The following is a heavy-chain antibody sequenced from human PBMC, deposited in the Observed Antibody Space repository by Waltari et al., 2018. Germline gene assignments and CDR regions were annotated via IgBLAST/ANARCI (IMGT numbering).Heavy chain of an antibody. CDR3: ARDAEWSPGAFDV. V-gene: IGHV4-38-2*02. Sequence: QVQLRESGPRLVKPSETLSLTCTVSGDSINSGYYWGWIRQPPGKGLEWIGSVHRSGSTYYNPSLKSRVTLSVDTSKNQFSLKLNSVTAADTAVYFCARDAEWSPGAFDVWGQGTVVIVSS. CDR1: GDSINSGYY. J-gene: IGHJ3*01. D-gene: IGHD3-3*01. CDR2: VHRSGST.